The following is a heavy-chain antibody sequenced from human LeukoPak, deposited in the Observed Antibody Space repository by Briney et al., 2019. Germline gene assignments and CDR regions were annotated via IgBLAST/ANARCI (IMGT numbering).Heavy chain of an antibody. CDR2: IKQDGSAI. D-gene: IGHD3/OR15-3a*01. Sequence: GGSLRLSSAASGFTFSNYWMSWVRQALGKGLEWLANIKQDGSAIYYLDSVKGRYTISRDNAKNSLYLQMNSLRVDDTAVYYCARKGLGDYWGQGTLVTVSS. CDR3: ARKGLGDY. J-gene: IGHJ4*02. V-gene: IGHV3-7*01. CDR1: GFTFSNYW.